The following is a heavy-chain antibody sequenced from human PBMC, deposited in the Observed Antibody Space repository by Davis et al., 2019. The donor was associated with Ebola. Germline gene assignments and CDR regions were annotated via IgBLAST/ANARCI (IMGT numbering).Heavy chain of an antibody. J-gene: IGHJ4*02. CDR3: ARAVAAAGTVLNY. CDR1: GYTFTGYY. CDR2: MNPNSGNT. D-gene: IGHD6-13*01. V-gene: IGHV1-8*02. Sequence: ASVKVSCKASGYTFTGYYMHWVRQAPGQGLEWMGWMNPNSGNTGYAQKLQGRVTMTRNTSINTAYMELSSLRSEDTAVYSCARAVAAAGTVLNYWGQGTLVTVSS.